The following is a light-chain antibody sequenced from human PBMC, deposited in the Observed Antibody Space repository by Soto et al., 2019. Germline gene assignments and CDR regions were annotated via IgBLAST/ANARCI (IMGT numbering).Light chain of an antibody. CDR3: QQRSSWIT. CDR2: DAS. CDR1: QSVSSY. Sequence: EIVLTQSPATLSLSPGERATLSCRASQSVSSYLAWYQQKPGQAPRPLIYDASNRATGIPARFSGSGSGTDFNLTISSLDPEDFAVYYCQQRSSWITFGQGTKV. V-gene: IGKV3-11*01. J-gene: IGKJ1*01.